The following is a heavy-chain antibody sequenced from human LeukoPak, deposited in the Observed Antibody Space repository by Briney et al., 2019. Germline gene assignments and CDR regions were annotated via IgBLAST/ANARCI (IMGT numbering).Heavy chain of an antibody. D-gene: IGHD6-13*01. V-gene: IGHV3-9*01. CDR3: AKDRAYSSSHFDY. CDR2: VSWNSGSI. J-gene: IGHJ4*02. CDR1: GTNFKIDW. Sequence: GGSLRLSCAASGTNFKIDWMNWVRQAPGKGLEWGSGVSWNSGSIGYADSVKGRFTISRDNAKNSLYLQMNSLRAEDTALYYCAKDRAYSSSHFDYWGQGTLVTVSS.